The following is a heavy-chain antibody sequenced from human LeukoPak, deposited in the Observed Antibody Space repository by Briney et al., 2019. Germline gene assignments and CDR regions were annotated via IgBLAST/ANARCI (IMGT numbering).Heavy chain of an antibody. CDR1: GGPISSYY. CDR2: IYYSGST. J-gene: IGHJ2*01. Sequence: SETLSLTCTVSGGPISSYYWSWIRQPPGKGLEWIGYIYYSGSTNYNPSLKSRVTISVDTSKNQFSLKLSSVTAADTAVYYCARGPSYGGNSGSNWYFDLWGRGTLVTVSS. D-gene: IGHD4-23*01. V-gene: IGHV4-59*01. CDR3: ARGPSYGGNSGSNWYFDL.